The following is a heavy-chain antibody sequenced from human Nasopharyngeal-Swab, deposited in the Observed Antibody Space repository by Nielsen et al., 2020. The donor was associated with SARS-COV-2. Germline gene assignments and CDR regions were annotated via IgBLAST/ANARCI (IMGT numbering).Heavy chain of an antibody. CDR1: GYTLTNYG. J-gene: IGHJ4*02. CDR2: ISGYNGNT. CDR3: ARERAVYDYVWGSYRPRNHLDY. Sequence: ASVKVSCKASGYTLTNYGVTWVRQAPGQGLEWMGWISGYNGNTKFAQKLQGRATMTTDTATSTAYMELRSLRSDDSAVYYCARERAVYDYVWGSYRPRNHLDYWGQGTLVTVSS. D-gene: IGHD3-16*02. V-gene: IGHV1-18*01.